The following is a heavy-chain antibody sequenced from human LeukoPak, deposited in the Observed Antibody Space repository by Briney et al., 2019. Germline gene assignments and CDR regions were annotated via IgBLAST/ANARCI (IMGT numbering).Heavy chain of an antibody. CDR1: GFNFANHA. CDR3: VREDTPATANY. D-gene: IGHD2-21*02. J-gene: IGHJ4*02. V-gene: IGHV3-23*01. Sequence: QPGGSPRLSCAASGFNFANHAMSWVRQTAGKGLEWVSAISGGGDITYYADSVKGRFTISRDNSKDTLFLQMHSLRPGDTAVYYCVREDTPATANYWGQGTLVTISS. CDR2: ISGGGDIT.